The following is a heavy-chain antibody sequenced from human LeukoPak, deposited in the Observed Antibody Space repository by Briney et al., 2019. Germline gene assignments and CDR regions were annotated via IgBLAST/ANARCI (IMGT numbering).Heavy chain of an antibody. CDR2: IYYSGST. V-gene: IGHV4-59*01. CDR3: ARGIVLRYFDWLSGFDY. D-gene: IGHD3-9*01. CDR1: GGSISSYY. J-gene: IGHJ4*02. Sequence: SETLSLTCTVSGGSISSYYWSWIRQPPGKGLEWIGYIYYSGSTNYNPSLKSRVTISVDTSKNQFSPKLSSVTAADTAVYYCARGIVLRYFDWLSGFDYWGQGTLVTVSS.